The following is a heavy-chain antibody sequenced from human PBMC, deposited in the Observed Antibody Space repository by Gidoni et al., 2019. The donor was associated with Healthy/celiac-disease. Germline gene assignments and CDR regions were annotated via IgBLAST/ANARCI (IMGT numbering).Heavy chain of an antibody. CDR3: ALTTGRIQLWTRPFDY. Sequence: EVQLVESGGGLVQPGGSLRLSCSASGFTFSSYAMHWVRQAPGKGLEYVSAISSNVGSTYYADSVKGRFTISRDNSKNTLYLQMSSLRAEDTAVYYCALTTGRIQLWTRPFDYWGQGTLVTVSS. CDR1: GFTFSSYA. CDR2: ISSNVGST. D-gene: IGHD5-18*01. V-gene: IGHV3-64D*06. J-gene: IGHJ4*02.